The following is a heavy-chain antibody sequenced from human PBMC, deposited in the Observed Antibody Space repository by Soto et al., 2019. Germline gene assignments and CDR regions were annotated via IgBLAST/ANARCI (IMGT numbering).Heavy chain of an antibody. J-gene: IGHJ4*02. CDR2: IYYSGST. CDR1: GGSISSYY. CDR3: ARRYASRFDY. V-gene: IGHV4-59*08. Sequence: QVQLQESGPGLVKPSETLSLTCTVSGGSISSYYWSWIRQPPGKGLEWIGYIYYSGSTNYHPSLKSRITISVDTSKNEFSLKLSSVTAADTAAYYCARRYASRFDYWGQGTLVTVSS. D-gene: IGHD2-2*01.